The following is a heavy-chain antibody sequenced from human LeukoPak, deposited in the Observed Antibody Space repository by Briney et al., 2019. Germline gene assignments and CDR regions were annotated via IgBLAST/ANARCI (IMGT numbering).Heavy chain of an antibody. CDR1: GGSFSGYY. CDR3: ARDVAAVAGTGNY. Sequence: NPSETLSLTCAVYGGSFSGYYWSWIRQPPGKGLEWIGEIYHSGSTNYNPSLKSRVTISVDKSKNQFSLKLSSVTAADTAVYYCARDVAAVAGTGNYWGQGTLVTVSS. CDR2: IYHSGST. V-gene: IGHV4-34*01. D-gene: IGHD6-19*01. J-gene: IGHJ4*02.